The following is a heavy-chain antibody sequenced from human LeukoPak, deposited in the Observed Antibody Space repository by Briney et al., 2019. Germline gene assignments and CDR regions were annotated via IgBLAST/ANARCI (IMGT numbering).Heavy chain of an antibody. Sequence: SETLSLTCTVSGGSISSSDYYWGWIRQPPGKGLEWIGTIFYTGSTYSNPSLKNRVTISVDTSNNQFSLKLTSVTAADTAVYYCARSASPTFYDYWGQGTLVTVSS. CDR2: IFYTGST. D-gene: IGHD3-3*02. CDR1: GGSISSSDYY. J-gene: IGHJ4*02. V-gene: IGHV4-39*07. CDR3: ARSASPTFYDY.